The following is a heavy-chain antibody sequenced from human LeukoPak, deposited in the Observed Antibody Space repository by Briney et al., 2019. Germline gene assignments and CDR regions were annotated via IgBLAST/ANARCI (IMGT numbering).Heavy chain of an antibody. CDR1: GFTFSSYE. CDR2: ISSSGSTI. D-gene: IGHD3-3*01. Sequence: GGSLRLSCAASGFTFSSYEMNWVRQAPGKGLEWVSYISSSGSTISYADSVKGRFTISKDNAKNSLYLQMNSLRAEDTAVYYCARDGLNYDVWSGRVPFDYWGQGTLVTVSS. CDR3: ARDGLNYDVWSGRVPFDY. J-gene: IGHJ4*02. V-gene: IGHV3-48*03.